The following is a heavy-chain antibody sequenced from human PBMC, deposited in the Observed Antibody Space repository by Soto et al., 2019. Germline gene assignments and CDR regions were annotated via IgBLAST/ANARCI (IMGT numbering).Heavy chain of an antibody. V-gene: IGHV4-30-2*01. CDR2: IYHSGST. J-gene: IGHJ4*02. CDR1: GGSISSGGYS. Sequence: PSETLSLTCAVSGGSISSGGYSWSWIRQPPGKGLEWIGYIYHSGSTYYNPSLKSRVTISVDRSKNQFSLKLTSVTAADTALYYCARGPDYWGQGTLVTVSS. CDR3: ARGPDY.